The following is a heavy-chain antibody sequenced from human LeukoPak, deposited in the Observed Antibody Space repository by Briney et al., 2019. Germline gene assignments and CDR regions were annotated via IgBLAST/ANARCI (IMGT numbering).Heavy chain of an antibody. J-gene: IGHJ5*02. V-gene: IGHV1-46*04. D-gene: IGHD1-14*01. Sequence: ASVKVSCKASGYTFTSYYMHWVRQAPGQGLEWMGIINPSGASTYYADSVKGRFTISRDNSKNTLYLQMNSLRAEDTAVYYCAKKYNTGLDPWGQGTLVTVSS. CDR1: GYTFTSYY. CDR2: INPSGAST. CDR3: AKKYNTGLDP.